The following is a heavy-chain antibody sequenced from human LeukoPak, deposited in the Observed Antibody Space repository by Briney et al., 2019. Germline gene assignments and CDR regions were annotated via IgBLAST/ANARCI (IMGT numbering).Heavy chain of an antibody. Sequence: GGSLRLSCAASGFTFSGSAMHWVRQASGKGLEWVGRIRSKANSYATAYAASVKGRFTISRGDSKNTAYLQMNSLKTEDTAVYYCARDRNWNGGGNWFDPWGQGTLVTVSS. CDR2: IRSKANSYAT. J-gene: IGHJ5*02. CDR1: GFTFSGSA. V-gene: IGHV3-73*01. CDR3: ARDRNWNGGGNWFDP. D-gene: IGHD1-1*01.